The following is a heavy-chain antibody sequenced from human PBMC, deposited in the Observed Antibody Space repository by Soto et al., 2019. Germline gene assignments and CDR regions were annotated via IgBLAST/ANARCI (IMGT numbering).Heavy chain of an antibody. D-gene: IGHD3-10*01. CDR2: IYYSGNT. V-gene: IGHV4-59*08. J-gene: IGHJ4*02. CDR3: ARLWGWFGDY. Sequence: SETLSLTCTVSGGSLSRYYWTWIRQPPGKGLEWIGYIYYSGNTNYNPSLKSRVTISVDTSKNQSSLKLSSVTAADTAVYYCARLWGWFGDYWGQGTLVTVSS. CDR1: GGSLSRYY.